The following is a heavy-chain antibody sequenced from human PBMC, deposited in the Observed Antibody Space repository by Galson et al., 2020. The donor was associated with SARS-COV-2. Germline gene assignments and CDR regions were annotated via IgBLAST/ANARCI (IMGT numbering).Heavy chain of an antibody. V-gene: IGHV3-48*02. D-gene: IGHD4-4*01. J-gene: IGHJ4*02. CDR1: GFTFSSYS. CDR2: ISSSSSTI. CDR3: ARDPSHMTPGDYFDY. Sequence: TGGSLRLSCAASGFTFSSYSMNWVRHAPGKGLEWVSYISSSSSTIYYADSVKGRFTISRDNAKNSLYLQMNSLRDEDTAVYYCARDPSHMTPGDYFDYWGQGTLVTVSS.